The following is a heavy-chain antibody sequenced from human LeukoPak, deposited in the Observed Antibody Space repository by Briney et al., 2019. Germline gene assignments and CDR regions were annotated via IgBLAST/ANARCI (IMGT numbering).Heavy chain of an antibody. CDR2: IIPIFGTA. Sequence: SVKVSCKASGGTFSSYAISWVRQAPGQGLEWMGGIIPIFGTANYAQKFQGRVTITTDESTSTAYMELSSLRSEDTAVYYCAREEVPAAYYYYYYMDVWGKGTTVTVSS. J-gene: IGHJ6*03. V-gene: IGHV1-69*05. CDR1: GGTFSSYA. CDR3: AREEVPAAYYYYYYMDV. D-gene: IGHD2-2*01.